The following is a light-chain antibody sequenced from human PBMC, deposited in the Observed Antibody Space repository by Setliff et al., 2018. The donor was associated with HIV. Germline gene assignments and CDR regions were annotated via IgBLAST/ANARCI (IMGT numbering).Light chain of an antibody. CDR1: NSNIGSNT. V-gene: IGLV1-44*01. J-gene: IGLJ2*01. CDR3: AAWDGSLNGVV. CDR2: TNN. Sequence: QSVLTQPPSASGTPGQRVTISCSGSNSNIGSNTVSWYQQLPGTAPKLLIYTNNNRPSGVPYRFSGSKSFTAASLAISGLQSEDEADYYCAAWDGSLNGVVFGGGTQLTVL.